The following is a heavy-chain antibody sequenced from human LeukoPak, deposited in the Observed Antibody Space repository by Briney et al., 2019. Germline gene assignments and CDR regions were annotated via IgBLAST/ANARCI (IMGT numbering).Heavy chain of an antibody. CDR1: GFTFSSYA. V-gene: IGHV3-23*01. CDR2: ISGSGGST. D-gene: IGHD6-6*01. J-gene: IGHJ4*02. Sequence: GGSLRLSCAASGFTFSSYAMSWVRQAPGKGLEWVSAISGSGGSTYYADSVKGRFTISRDNSKSTLYLQMNSLRAEDTAVYYCAKNPTYSSSSSALFDYWGQGTLVTVSS. CDR3: AKNPTYSSSSSALFDY.